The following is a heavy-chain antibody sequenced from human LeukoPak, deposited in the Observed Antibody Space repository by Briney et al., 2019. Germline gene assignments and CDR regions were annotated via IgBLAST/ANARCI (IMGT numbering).Heavy chain of an antibody. J-gene: IGHJ4*02. CDR1: GFTFSSYS. CDR3: AREVWSGFTPADLYYFDY. Sequence: PGGSLRLSCAASGFTFSSYSMNWVRQAPGKGLEWVSYISSSSSTIYYADSEKGRFTISRDNAKNSLYLQMNSLRAEDTAVYYCAREVWSGFTPADLYYFDYWGQGTLVTVSS. D-gene: IGHD3-3*01. V-gene: IGHV3-48*01. CDR2: ISSSSSTI.